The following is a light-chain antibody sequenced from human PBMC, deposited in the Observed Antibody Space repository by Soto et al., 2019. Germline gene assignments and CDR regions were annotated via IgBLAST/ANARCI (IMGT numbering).Light chain of an antibody. V-gene: IGLV1-44*01. CDR3: AAWDDSLDGVV. J-gene: IGLJ2*01. Sequence: QPVLTQPPSASGTPGQRVTISCSGSSSNIGSNTVHWYQQLPGTAPKLLVYSYNQRPSGVPDRFSASKSGTSASLAISGLQSEDEADYYCAAWDDSLDGVVFGGGTQLTVL. CDR2: SYN. CDR1: SSNIGSNT.